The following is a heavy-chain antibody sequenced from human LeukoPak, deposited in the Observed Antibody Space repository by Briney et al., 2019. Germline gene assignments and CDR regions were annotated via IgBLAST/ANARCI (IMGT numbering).Heavy chain of an antibody. CDR1: GFTFSSYS. D-gene: IGHD3-10*01. CDR2: ISSSSSTI. J-gene: IGHJ4*02. V-gene: IGHV3-48*01. CDR3: ARGSYYRYFDY. Sequence: GGSLRLSCAASGFTFSSYSMNWVRQAPGKGLEWVSYISSSSSTIYYADSVKGRFTVSRDNAKNSLYLQMNSPRAEDTAVYYCARGSYYRYFDYWGQGTLVTVSS.